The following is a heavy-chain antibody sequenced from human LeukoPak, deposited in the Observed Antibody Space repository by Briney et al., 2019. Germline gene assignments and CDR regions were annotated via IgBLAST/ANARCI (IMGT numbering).Heavy chain of an antibody. CDR1: GGSLNSHS. D-gene: IGHD1-1*01. V-gene: IGHV4-59*08. Sequence: PSETLSLTCTVSGGSLNSHSWSWIRQPPRKGLEWIGDIYYKGNTNYNPSLKSRVTISVDTSKNHLSLKLTSVLAADTAIYYCVRRDNTGWNHFEYWGQGILVTVSS. CDR3: VRRDNTGWNHFEY. J-gene: IGHJ4*02. CDR2: IYYKGNT.